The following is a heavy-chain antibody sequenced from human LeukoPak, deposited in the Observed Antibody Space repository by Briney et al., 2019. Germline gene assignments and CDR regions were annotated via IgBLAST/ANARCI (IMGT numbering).Heavy chain of an antibody. CDR2: ISAYNTNT. Sequence: ASVKVSCKASGGTFSSYAISWVRQAPGQGLEWMGWISAYNTNTNYAQKFQGRVTMTTGTSTSTAYMELRSLRSDDTAIYYCARMYSRSWNHFDYWGQGTLITVSS. J-gene: IGHJ4*02. CDR3: ARMYSRSWNHFDY. D-gene: IGHD6-13*01. V-gene: IGHV1-18*01. CDR1: GGTFSSYA.